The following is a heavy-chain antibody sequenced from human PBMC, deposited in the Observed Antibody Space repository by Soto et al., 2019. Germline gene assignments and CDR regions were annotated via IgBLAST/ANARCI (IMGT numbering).Heavy chain of an antibody. Sequence: GESLKISCKGSGYSFITYWIGWVRQMPGKGLEWMGIIYPRDSDTRYSPSFEGQVTMSVDKSISTAHLQWSSLKASDTGMYYCERRDGHNWFDYWGQGTRVTVSP. CDR1: GYSFITYW. J-gene: IGHJ4*02. CDR3: ERRDGHNWFDY. CDR2: IYPRDSDT. V-gene: IGHV5-51*01.